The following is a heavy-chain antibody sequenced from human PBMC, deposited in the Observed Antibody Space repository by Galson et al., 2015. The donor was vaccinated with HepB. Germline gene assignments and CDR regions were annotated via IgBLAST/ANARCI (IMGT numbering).Heavy chain of an antibody. D-gene: IGHD2-8*01. Sequence: SVKVSCKASGYTYTDYYVHWVRQAHGQGLEWMGRINPNSGNTGYAQKFQGRVTMTRNTSISTAYMELSSLRSEDTAVYYCARGRYCTSGACPYYFDNWGQGTLVTVSS. V-gene: IGHV1-8*02. CDR2: INPNSGNT. J-gene: IGHJ4*02. CDR3: ARGRYCTSGACPYYFDN. CDR1: GYTYTDYY.